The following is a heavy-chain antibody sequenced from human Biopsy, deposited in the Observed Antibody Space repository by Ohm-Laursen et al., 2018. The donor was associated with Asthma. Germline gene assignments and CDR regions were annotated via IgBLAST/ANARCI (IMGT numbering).Heavy chain of an antibody. D-gene: IGHD3-10*01. CDR2: IIPIFGTA. Sequence: SVKVSCKASGGTFSSYSVSWVRQAPGQGLEWMGGIIPIFGTANYAQKFQGRVTTTADESTSTAYMELSSLRSEDTAVYYCARHPYVDGSDNYYYRGNDYYLGMDVWGQGTTVTVSS. CDR3: ARHPYVDGSDNYYYRGNDYYLGMDV. CDR1: GGTFSSYS. J-gene: IGHJ6*02. V-gene: IGHV1-69*13.